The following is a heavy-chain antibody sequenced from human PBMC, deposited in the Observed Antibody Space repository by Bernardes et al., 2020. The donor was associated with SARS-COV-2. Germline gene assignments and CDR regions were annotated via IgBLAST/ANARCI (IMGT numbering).Heavy chain of an antibody. CDR1: GGSISSYY. J-gene: IGHJ6*02. CDR3: ARGAPLASSGWILYYYYGMDV. V-gene: IGHV4-59*01. Sequence: SETLPLTCTVSGGSISSYYWSWIRQPPGKGLEWIGYIYYSGSNNYNPSLKSRVTISVDTSKNQFSLKLSAVTAADTAVYYCARGAPLASSGWILYYYYGMDVWGQGTTVTVSS. D-gene: IGHD6-19*01. CDR2: IYYSGSN.